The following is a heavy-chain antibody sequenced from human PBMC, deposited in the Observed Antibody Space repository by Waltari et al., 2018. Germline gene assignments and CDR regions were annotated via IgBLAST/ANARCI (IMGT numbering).Heavy chain of an antibody. D-gene: IGHD5-12*01. CDR1: GFTFSTYW. J-gene: IGHJ4*02. CDR3: VRDDRSTWLFDY. V-gene: IGHV3-7*01. CDR2: MKRDGSEK. Sequence: EVHLVESGGGLVQPGGSLRLSCAASGFTFSTYWVTWVRQAPGKGLEWVASMKRDGSEKHYVDSVRGRFTISRDNAKNSLYLQMNSLRTEDTGVYYCVRDDRSTWLFDYWGQGTLVTVSS.